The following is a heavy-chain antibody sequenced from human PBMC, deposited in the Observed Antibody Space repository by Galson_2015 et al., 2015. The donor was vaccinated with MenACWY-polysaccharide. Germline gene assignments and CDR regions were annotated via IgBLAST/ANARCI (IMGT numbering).Heavy chain of an antibody. J-gene: IGHJ4*02. D-gene: IGHD6-13*01. CDR1: GFSFSDYY. V-gene: IGHV3-11*01. CDR2: ITYSGSTI. Sequence: SLRLSCAASGFSFSDYYMTWIRQAPGKGLEWISYITYSGSTIYYADSVKGRFTISRDNAKNSLYLQMNSLRAEDSAVYYCATLLAAPVWGQGTLVTVSS. CDR3: ATLLAAPV.